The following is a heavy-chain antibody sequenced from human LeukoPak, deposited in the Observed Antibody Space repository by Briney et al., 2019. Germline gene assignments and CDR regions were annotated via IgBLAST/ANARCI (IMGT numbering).Heavy chain of an antibody. CDR2: ISSSSSYI. Sequence: GGSLRLSCAASGFTFSSYSMNWVRQAPGKGLGWVSSISSSSSYIYYADSVKGRFTISRDNAKNSLYLQMNSLRAEDTAVYYCAIVFAATDYWGQGTLVTVSS. CDR1: GFTFSSYS. CDR3: AIVFAATDY. D-gene: IGHD3-3*01. J-gene: IGHJ4*02. V-gene: IGHV3-21*01.